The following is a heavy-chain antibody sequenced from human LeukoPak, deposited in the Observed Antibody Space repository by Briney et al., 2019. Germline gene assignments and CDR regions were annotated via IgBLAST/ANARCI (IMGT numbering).Heavy chain of an antibody. CDR3: AKEGITMIVVVIAYYFDY. CDR2: ISGSGTST. J-gene: IGHJ4*02. Sequence: GGSLRLSCAASGFTFSIYPMSWVRQTPGKGLEWVSTISGSGTSTYYADSVKGRFTVPRDNSKNTLHLQMKSLSAADTAVYYCAKEGITMIVVVIAYYFDYWGQGTLVTVSS. V-gene: IGHV3-23*01. CDR1: GFTFSIYP. D-gene: IGHD3-22*01.